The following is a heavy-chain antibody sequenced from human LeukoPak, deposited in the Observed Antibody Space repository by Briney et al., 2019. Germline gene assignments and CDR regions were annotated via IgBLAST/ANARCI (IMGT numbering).Heavy chain of an antibody. D-gene: IGHD3-10*01. J-gene: IGHJ4*02. CDR1: GGSISSSNW. V-gene: IGHV4-4*02. CDR2: IYHSGST. Sequence: PSETLSLTCAVSGGSISSSNWWSWVRQPPGKGLEWIGEIYHSGSTNYNPSLKSRVTISVDKSKNQFSLKLITAIDAATAVYYCARDSGSGRLYWGQGTLVTVSS. CDR3: ARDSGSGRLY.